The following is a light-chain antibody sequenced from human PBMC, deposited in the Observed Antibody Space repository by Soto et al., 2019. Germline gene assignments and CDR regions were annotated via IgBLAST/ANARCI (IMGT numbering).Light chain of an antibody. Sequence: EIVLTQSPGTLSLSPGERATLSCRANQSVSSNYLAWYQQKPGQAPRLLIYGASSRATGIPDRFSGSGSGTDFTLTISRLEPEDFAVYYCQQHGSPPQTFGQGTKVDIK. V-gene: IGKV3-20*01. CDR3: QQHGSPPQT. CDR2: GAS. J-gene: IGKJ1*01. CDR1: QSVSSNY.